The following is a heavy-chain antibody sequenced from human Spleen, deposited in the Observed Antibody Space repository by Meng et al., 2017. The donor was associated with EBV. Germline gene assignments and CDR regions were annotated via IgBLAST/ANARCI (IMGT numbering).Heavy chain of an antibody. J-gene: IGHJ4*02. CDR1: GYTFNNYG. Sequence: QVQLVQSGPEVKKPGAVVKVSCKTSGYTFNNYGFSWVRQAPGQGLEWMGWISAYNGNTDYAQKFQGRLIMTTDTSTSTAYMELKNLRSDDTAVYYCARDTVVGALKPLDYWGQGTLVTVSS. CDR3: ARDTVVGALKPLDY. D-gene: IGHD2-15*01. CDR2: ISAYNGNT. V-gene: IGHV1-18*01.